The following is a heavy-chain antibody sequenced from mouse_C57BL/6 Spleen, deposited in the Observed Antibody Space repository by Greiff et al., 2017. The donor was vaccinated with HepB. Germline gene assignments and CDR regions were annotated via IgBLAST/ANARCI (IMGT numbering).Heavy chain of an antibody. CDR1: GYTFTSYW. V-gene: IGHV1-72*01. Sequence: QVQLKQPGAELVKPGASVKLSCKASGYTFTSYWMHWVKQRPGRGLEWIGRIDPNSGGTKYNEKFKSKATLTVDKPSSTAYMQLSSLTSEDSAVYYCAREGPIWYFDVWGTGTTVTVSS. D-gene: IGHD3-3*01. CDR3: AREGPIWYFDV. J-gene: IGHJ1*03. CDR2: IDPNSGGT.